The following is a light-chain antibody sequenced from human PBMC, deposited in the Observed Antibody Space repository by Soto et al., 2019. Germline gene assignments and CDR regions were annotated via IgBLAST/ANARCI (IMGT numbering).Light chain of an antibody. J-gene: IGLJ2*01. CDR2: ENK. V-gene: IGLV6-57*04. CDR3: QSYDADDVI. CDR1: SGSIANNY. Sequence: NFMLTQPHSVSGSPGKTVTISCTRSSGSIANNYVQWYQQRPGSAPTNVIYENKLRPSGGPDRFSVSTDGSSNSASLTISGLQTEDEADYYCQSYDADDVIFGAGTKLTVL.